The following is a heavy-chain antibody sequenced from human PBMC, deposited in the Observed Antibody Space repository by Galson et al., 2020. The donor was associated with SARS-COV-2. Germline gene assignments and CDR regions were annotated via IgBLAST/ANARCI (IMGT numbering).Heavy chain of an antibody. V-gene: IGHV4-59*01. CDR1: GGSFSRYY. J-gene: IGHJ4*02. CDR2: VYYNGNT. D-gene: IGHD6-19*01. Sequence: KSSETLSLTCTLSGGSFSRYYGSWIRQPPGKGLEWIGYVYYNGNTNYNPSLKSRVTISVDTSKNQFSLKLSSVTAADTAVYYCARVGTSSSGWEAYYFDYWGQGTLVTVSS. CDR3: ARVGTSSSGWEAYYFDY.